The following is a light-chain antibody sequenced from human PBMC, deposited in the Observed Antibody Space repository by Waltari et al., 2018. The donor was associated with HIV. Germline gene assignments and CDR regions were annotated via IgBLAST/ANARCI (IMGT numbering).Light chain of an antibody. V-gene: IGLV2-14*03. CDR1: ASDFGDYNY. J-gene: IGLJ2*01. CDR2: DVT. CDR3: SSYARKSPWL. Sequence: QSVLTHPASVSGAPGHSITISCTGTASDFGDYNYVSWYQQLPGKAPKLVIYDVTQRPAGISHRFSGSRSGTTASLTISGLQAEDGADYYCSSYARKSPWLFGGGTKLTVL.